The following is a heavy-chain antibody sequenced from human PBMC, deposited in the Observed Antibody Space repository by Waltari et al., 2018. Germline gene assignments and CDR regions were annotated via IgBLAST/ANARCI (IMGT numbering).Heavy chain of an antibody. CDR2: INPSGGST. CDR1: EYTFTSSY. V-gene: IGHV1-46*01. CDR3: AVDTGALWMDV. J-gene: IGHJ6*02. D-gene: IGHD2-21*01. Sequence: QVQLVQSGAEVKKPGASVKISCKTSEYTFTSSYIHWVRQATGQGLEWRGIINPSGGSTIYAQKFQGRVTMTRDTSTSTVDMELSSLRSEDTAVYYCAVDTGALWMDVWGQGTTVTVSS.